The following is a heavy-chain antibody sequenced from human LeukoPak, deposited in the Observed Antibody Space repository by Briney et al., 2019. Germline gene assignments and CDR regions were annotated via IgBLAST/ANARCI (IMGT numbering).Heavy chain of an antibody. J-gene: IGHJ6*02. V-gene: IGHV1-69*13. Sequence: SVKVSCKASGGTFSSYAISWVRQAPGQGLEWMGGIIPIFGTANYAQKFQGRVTITADGSTSTAYMELSSLRSEDTAVYYCARVMSEQAAIFYYYYYGMDVWGQGTTVTVSS. CDR2: IIPIFGTA. CDR3: ARVMSEQAAIFYYYYYGMDV. CDR1: GGTFSSYA. D-gene: IGHD2-2*01.